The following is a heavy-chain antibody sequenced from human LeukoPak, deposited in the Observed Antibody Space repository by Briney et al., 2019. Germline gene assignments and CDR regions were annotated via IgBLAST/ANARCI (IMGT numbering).Heavy chain of an antibody. CDR2: IYYSGST. Sequence: PSETLSLTCTVSGGSISSSSYYWGWIRQPPGKGLEWIGSIYYSGSTYYNPSLKSRVTISVDTSKNQFSLKLSSVTAADTAVYYCARVGSGYSYGPFDYWGQGTLVTVSS. V-gene: IGHV4-39*07. CDR1: GGSISSSSYY. J-gene: IGHJ4*02. D-gene: IGHD5-18*01. CDR3: ARVGSGYSYGPFDY.